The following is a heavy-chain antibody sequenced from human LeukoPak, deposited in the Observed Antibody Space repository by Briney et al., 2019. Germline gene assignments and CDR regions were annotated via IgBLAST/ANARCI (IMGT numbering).Heavy chain of an antibody. CDR2: ISGNGGST. CDR3: VRGPGVTYYYYYYMDV. D-gene: IGHD2-21*02. Sequence: PGGSLRLSCAASGFTFNGYAMHWVRQAPGKGLEYVSAISGNGGSTYYANSVKDRFTISRDNSKSTLYLQMGSLRAEDMAVYYCVRGPGVTYYYYYYMDVWGKGTTVTVSS. J-gene: IGHJ6*03. V-gene: IGHV3-64*01. CDR1: GFTFNGYA.